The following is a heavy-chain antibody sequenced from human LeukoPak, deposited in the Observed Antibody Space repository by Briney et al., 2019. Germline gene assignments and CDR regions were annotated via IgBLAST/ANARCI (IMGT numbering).Heavy chain of an antibody. CDR3: TRGGITGTTGGMDV. J-gene: IGHJ6*02. Sequence: GGSLRLSCAASGFTLSGYWMHWVRQAPGKGLVWVSRIRSDGSITTYADSVKGRFTISRDNAENTSYLQMNSLRAEDTAVYYCTRGGITGTTGGMDVWGQETTVTVSS. CDR2: IRSDGSIT. D-gene: IGHD1-20*01. V-gene: IGHV3-74*03. CDR1: GFTLSGYW.